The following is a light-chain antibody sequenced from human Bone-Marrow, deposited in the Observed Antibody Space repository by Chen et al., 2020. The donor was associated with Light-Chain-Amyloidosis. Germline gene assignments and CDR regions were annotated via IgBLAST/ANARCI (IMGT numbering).Light chain of an antibody. CDR1: SGDVGAYNY. Sequence: QSALTQPASVSGSPGQSITISCTGTSGDVGAYNYVSWYQQHPGKAPQLLIYDVSNRPSGVSNRFSGSKSGNTASLTISGLQAEDEADYYCNSYTTSDTYVFGTGTEVTVL. CDR3: NSYTTSDTYV. J-gene: IGLJ1*01. CDR2: DVS. V-gene: IGLV2-14*03.